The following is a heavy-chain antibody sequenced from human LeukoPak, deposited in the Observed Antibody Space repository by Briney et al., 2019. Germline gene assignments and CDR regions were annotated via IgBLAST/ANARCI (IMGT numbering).Heavy chain of an antibody. Sequence: SETLSLTCTVSGGYISSYYWSWVRQPAGKGLEWIGRIYSSGNTNYNPSLKSRVTMSVDTSRNQFSLKLSPVTAADTAVYYCARESVGYCSGGSCPYYFDYWGQGTLVTVSS. CDR3: ARESVGYCSGGSCPYYFDY. CDR2: IYSSGNT. D-gene: IGHD2-15*01. CDR1: GGYISSYY. J-gene: IGHJ4*02. V-gene: IGHV4-4*07.